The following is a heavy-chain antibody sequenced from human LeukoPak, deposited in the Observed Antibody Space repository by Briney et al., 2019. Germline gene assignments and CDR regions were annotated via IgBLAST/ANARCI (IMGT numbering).Heavy chain of an antibody. J-gene: IGHJ6*02. CDR1: GYTFTSYY. D-gene: IGHD3-3*01. Sequence: ASVKVSCKASGYTFTSYYMHWVRQAPGQGLEWMGIINPSGGSTSYAQEFQGRVTMTRDTSTSTVYMELSSLRSEDTAVYYCARDQRKDFWSGYYTGLDYYYGMDVWGQGTTVTVSS. CDR2: INPSGGST. CDR3: ARDQRKDFWSGYYTGLDYYYGMDV. V-gene: IGHV1-46*01.